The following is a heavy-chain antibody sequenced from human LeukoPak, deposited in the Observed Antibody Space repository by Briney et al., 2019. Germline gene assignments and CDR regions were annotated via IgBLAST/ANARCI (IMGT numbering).Heavy chain of an antibody. CDR3: ARGGYDDYYYYGMDV. CDR1: GFTFSSYW. CDR2: INSDGSST. J-gene: IGHJ6*02. V-gene: IGHV3-74*01. D-gene: IGHD5-12*01. Sequence: GGSLRLSCPASGFTFSSYWMHWVRQAPGKGLVWVSRINSDGSSTSYADSVKGRFTISRDNAKNTLYLQMNSLRAEDTAVYYCARGGYDDYYYYGMDVWGQGTTVTVSS.